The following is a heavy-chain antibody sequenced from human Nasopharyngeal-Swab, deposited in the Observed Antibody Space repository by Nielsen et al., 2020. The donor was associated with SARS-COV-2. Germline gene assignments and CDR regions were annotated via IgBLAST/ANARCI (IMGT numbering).Heavy chain of an antibody. CDR2: INSFSTYI. D-gene: IGHD6-19*01. CDR3: AKDLQSGEEQWLGSYYYYGMDV. Sequence: GESLKISCATSEFTFSNYGMNWVRQAPGKGLEWVSSINSFSTYIYYADSVKGRFTISRDNAKNSLFLQMNSLRAEDTAVYYCAKDLQSGEEQWLGSYYYYGMDVWGQGTTVTVFS. J-gene: IGHJ6*02. V-gene: IGHV3-21*01. CDR1: EFTFSNYG.